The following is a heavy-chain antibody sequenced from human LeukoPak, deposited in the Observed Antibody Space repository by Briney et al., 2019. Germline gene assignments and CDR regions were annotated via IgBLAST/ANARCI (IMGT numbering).Heavy chain of an antibody. CDR1: GFTFSSYA. V-gene: IGHV3-23*01. Sequence: GGSLRLSCAASGFTFSSYAMSWVRQAPGKGLEWVSAISGSGGSTYYADSVKGRFTISRDNSKNTLYLQMNSLRAEDTAVYYCAKDAGITMIVVPDAFDIWGQGTMVTVSS. CDR3: AKDAGITMIVVPDAFDI. J-gene: IGHJ3*02. CDR2: ISGSGGST. D-gene: IGHD3-22*01.